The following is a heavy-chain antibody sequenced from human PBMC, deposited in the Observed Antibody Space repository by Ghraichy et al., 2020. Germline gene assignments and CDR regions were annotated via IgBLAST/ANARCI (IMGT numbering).Heavy chain of an antibody. CDR2: IDWDDDK. J-gene: IGHJ6*02. CDR1: GFSLSTSGMC. CDR3: ARMWVNYYYGMDV. V-gene: IGHV2-70*11. D-gene: IGHD1-26*01. Sequence: QTLSLTCTFSGFSLSTSGMCVSWIRQPPGKALEWLARIDWDDDKYYSTSLKTRLTISKDTSKNQVVLTMTNMDPVDTATYYCARMWVNYYYGMDVWGQGTTVTVSS.